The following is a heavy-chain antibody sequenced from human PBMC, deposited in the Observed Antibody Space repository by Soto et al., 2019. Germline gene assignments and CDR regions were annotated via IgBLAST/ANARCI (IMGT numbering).Heavy chain of an antibody. Sequence: QLVQSGAEVKRPGSSVKVSCKASGGDFLSYTISWVRQVPGQGPEWMGTIIPILDVAKNAQKFQGRVAITADKATSTVYMELRSLRSDDTAVYYCAQMWFGELWHGIDVWGQGTTITVSS. CDR1: GGDFLSYT. CDR3: AQMWFGELWHGIDV. CDR2: IIPILDVA. J-gene: IGHJ6*02. D-gene: IGHD3-10*01. V-gene: IGHV1-69*02.